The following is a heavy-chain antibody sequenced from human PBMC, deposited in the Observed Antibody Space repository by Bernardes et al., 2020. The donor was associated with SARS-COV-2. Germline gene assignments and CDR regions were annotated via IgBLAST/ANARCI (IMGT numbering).Heavy chain of an antibody. D-gene: IGHD1-1*01. CDR1: GFTFSTFD. CDR3: AKHGTGPTGRSHDY. V-gene: IGHV3-23*01. Sequence: GGSLRLSCAASGFTFSTFDMSWVRQAPGKGLEWVSAITPSGGTTYYAVSVKGRFTISRVNSKNTVYLQMDSLRADDTAVYYCAKHGTGPTGRSHDYWGQGTLVTVSS. J-gene: IGHJ4*02. CDR2: ITPSGGTT.